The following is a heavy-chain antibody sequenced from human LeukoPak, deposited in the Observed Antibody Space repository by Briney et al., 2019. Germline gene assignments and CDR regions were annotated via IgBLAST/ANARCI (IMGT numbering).Heavy chain of an antibody. CDR2: IKQDGSEK. Sequence: PGGSLRLSCAASGFTLSSYWMSWVRQAPGKGLEWVANIKQDGSEKYYVDSVKGRFTISRDNAKNSLYLQMNSLRAEDTAVYYCARRAAAHFDYWGQGTLVTVSS. V-gene: IGHV3-7*01. J-gene: IGHJ4*02. CDR1: GFTLSSYW. CDR3: ARRAAAHFDY. D-gene: IGHD6-13*01.